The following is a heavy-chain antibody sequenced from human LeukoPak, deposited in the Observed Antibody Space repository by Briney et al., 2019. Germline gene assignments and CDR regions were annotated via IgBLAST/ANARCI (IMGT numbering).Heavy chain of an antibody. J-gene: IGHJ4*02. D-gene: IGHD1-26*01. CDR2: IYHSGST. Sequence: SETLSLTCAVSVGSISSSNWWSWVRQPPGKGLEWTGEIYHSGSTNYNPSLKSRVTISVDKSKNQFSLKLSSVTAADTAVYYCARWSGSYPYNFDYWGQGTLVTVSS. CDR3: ARWSGSYPYNFDY. V-gene: IGHV4-4*02. CDR1: VGSISSSNW.